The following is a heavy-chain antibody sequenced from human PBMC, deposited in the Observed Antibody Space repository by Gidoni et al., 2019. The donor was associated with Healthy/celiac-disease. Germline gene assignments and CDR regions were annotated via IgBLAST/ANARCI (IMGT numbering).Heavy chain of an antibody. D-gene: IGHD4-17*01. J-gene: IGHJ4*02. Sequence: QVQLQQWGAGLLKPSETLSLTCAVYGGSFSGYYWSWIRQPPGKGLEWIGEINHSGSTNYNPSLKSRVTISVDTSKNQFSLKLSSVTAADTAVYYCARGLSRPYDYGGPPPGYWGQGTLVTVSS. V-gene: IGHV4-34*01. CDR1: GGSFSGYY. CDR2: INHSGST. CDR3: ARGLSRPYDYGGPPPGY.